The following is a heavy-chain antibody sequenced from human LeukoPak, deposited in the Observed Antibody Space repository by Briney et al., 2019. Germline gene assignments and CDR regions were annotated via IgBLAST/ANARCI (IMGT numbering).Heavy chain of an antibody. CDR2: IRYDGSNK. J-gene: IGHJ3*02. Sequence: GGSLRLSCAASGFTFSSYGMHWVRQAPGKGLEWVAFIRYDGSNKYYADSVKGRFTISRDNSKNTLYLQMNSLRAEDTAVYYCARSEVAVNDAFDIWGQGTMVTVSS. CDR3: ARSEVAVNDAFDI. CDR1: GFTFSSYG. V-gene: IGHV3-30*02.